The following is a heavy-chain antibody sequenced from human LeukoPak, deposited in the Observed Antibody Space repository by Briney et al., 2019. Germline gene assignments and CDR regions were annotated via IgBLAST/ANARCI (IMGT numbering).Heavy chain of an antibody. J-gene: IGHJ4*02. CDR2: ISYDGSNK. Sequence: GGTLRLSCAASGFTFSSYGMHWVRQAPGKGLEWVAVISYDGSNKYYADSVKGRFTISRDNSKNTLYLQMNSLRAEDTAVYYCAREGYCSGGSCWGYFDYWGQGTLVTVSS. D-gene: IGHD2-15*01. CDR1: GFTFSSYG. V-gene: IGHV3-30*03. CDR3: AREGYCSGGSCWGYFDY.